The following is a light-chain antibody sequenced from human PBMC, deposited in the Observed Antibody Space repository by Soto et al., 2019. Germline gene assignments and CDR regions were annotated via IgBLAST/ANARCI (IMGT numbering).Light chain of an antibody. Sequence: EIVMTQSPATLSVSPGERATLSCGASQSVSSNLAWYQQKPGQTPRLLIYDTSTRATGVPARFSGRRSGPEFTLTINSLQSEDFAIYYCQPYNNWPLTFGGGTKVDIK. CDR1: QSVSSN. CDR2: DTS. CDR3: QPYNNWPLT. V-gene: IGKV3-15*01. J-gene: IGKJ4*01.